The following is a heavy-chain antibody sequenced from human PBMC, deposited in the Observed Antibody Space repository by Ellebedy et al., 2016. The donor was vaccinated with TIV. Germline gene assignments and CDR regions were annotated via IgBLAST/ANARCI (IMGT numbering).Heavy chain of an antibody. D-gene: IGHD6-13*01. CDR1: GFTFSSYA. V-gene: IGHV3-30-3*01. CDR2: ISYDGSNK. CDR3: AKDASIAAAGTRYFDY. J-gene: IGHJ4*02. Sequence: GGSLRLSCAASGFTFSSYAMHWVRQAPGKGLEWVAVISYDGSNKYYADSVKGRFTISRDNSKNTLYLQMNSLRAEDTAVYYCAKDASIAAAGTRYFDYWGQGTLVTVSS.